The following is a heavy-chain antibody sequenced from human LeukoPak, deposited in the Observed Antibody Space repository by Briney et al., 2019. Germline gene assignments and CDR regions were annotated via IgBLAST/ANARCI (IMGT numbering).Heavy chain of an antibody. CDR1: GSIFTNYW. J-gene: IGHJ5*02. CDR2: MHPGESEI. CDR3: AKTIASLGSGARYFDP. D-gene: IGHD5/OR15-5a*01. V-gene: IGHV5-51*01. Sequence: GESLQISCKASGSIFTNYWIAWVRPQPGKGLEWMGIMHPGESEINYSPSFEGQVTISADTSISTAYLEWYSLKASDSAIYYCAKTIASLGSGARYFDPWGQGTMIIVSS.